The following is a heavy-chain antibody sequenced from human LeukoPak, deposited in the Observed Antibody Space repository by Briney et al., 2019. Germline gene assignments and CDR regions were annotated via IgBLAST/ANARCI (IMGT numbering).Heavy chain of an antibody. D-gene: IGHD2-2*01. Sequence: TSETLSLTCTVSGGSVFSGSHYWRWIRQPPGKGLEWIGYISHTGSTNYNPSLKSRVTMLIDTSKNQFSLRLSSVTAADTAMYYCARVEYQLLGRYYYYGLDVWGQGTTVTVSS. CDR3: ARVEYQLLGRYYYYGLDV. CDR2: ISHTGST. CDR1: GGSVFSGSHY. J-gene: IGHJ6*02. V-gene: IGHV4-61*01.